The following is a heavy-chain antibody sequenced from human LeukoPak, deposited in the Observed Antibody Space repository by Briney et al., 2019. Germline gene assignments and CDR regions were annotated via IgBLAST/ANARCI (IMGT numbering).Heavy chain of an antibody. CDR1: RCTFTSYG. D-gene: IGHD3-22*01. J-gene: IGHJ4*02. Sequence: ASVTVSCMASRCTFTSYGISWVRQAPGQGLEWMGWISAYNGNTNYELKLQGRVTMITDPATSTAYMELRSLRSDDTAVYYCARDLVSSGYPGDYWGQGTLVTVSS. CDR3: ARDLVSSGYPGDY. CDR2: ISAYNGNT. V-gene: IGHV1-18*01.